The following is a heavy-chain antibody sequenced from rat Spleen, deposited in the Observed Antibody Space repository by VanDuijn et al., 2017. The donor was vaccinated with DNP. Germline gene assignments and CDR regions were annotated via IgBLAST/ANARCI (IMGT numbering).Heavy chain of an antibody. V-gene: IGHV3-3*01. CDR1: DYSITSSYR. J-gene: IGHJ4*01. Sequence: EVQLQESGPGLVKPSQSLSLTCSVTDYSITSSYRWNWIRKFPGNKLEWLGYLNSAGNTNYNPSLKSRISITRDTSKNQFFLQLNSLTTEDTATYYCARLRLEWEVRAMDAWGQGTSVTVSS. CDR2: LNSAGNT. D-gene: IGHD1-1*01. CDR3: ARLRLEWEVRAMDA.